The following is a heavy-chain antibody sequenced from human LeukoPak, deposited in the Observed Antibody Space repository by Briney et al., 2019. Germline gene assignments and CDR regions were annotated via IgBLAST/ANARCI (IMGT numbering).Heavy chain of an antibody. D-gene: IGHD3-9*01. CDR1: GFTVSSNY. CDR2: ISGSGGST. J-gene: IGHJ4*02. Sequence: GGSLRLSCAAPGFTVSSNYMSWVRQAPGKGLEWVSGISGSGGSTYYADSVMGRFTVSRDNPKNTVYLQMNSLRAEDTAVYFCARSPVLDRIDWFFADWGQGTLVTVSS. V-gene: IGHV3-53*05. CDR3: ARSPVLDRIDWFFAD.